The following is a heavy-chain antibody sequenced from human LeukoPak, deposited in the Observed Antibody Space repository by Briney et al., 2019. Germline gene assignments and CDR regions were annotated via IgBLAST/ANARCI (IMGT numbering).Heavy chain of an antibody. CDR2: IYHSGST. V-gene: IGHV4-38-2*02. J-gene: IGHJ5*02. D-gene: IGHD6-19*01. CDR3: ARDKSRKAVAGTNWFDP. Sequence: SETLSLTCTVSGYSISSGYYWGWIRQPPGKGLEWIGSIYHSGSTYYNPSLKSRVTISVDTSKNQFSLKLSSVTAADTAVYYCARDKSRKAVAGTNWFDPWGQGTLVTVSS. CDR1: GYSISSGYY.